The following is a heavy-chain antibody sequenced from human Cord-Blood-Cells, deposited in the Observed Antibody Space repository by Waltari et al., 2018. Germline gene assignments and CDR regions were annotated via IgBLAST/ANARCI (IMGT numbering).Heavy chain of an antibody. CDR1: GGSFSGYY. J-gene: IGHJ3*02. V-gene: IGHV4-34*01. D-gene: IGHD6-19*01. CDR2: INHSGST. Sequence: QVQLQQWGAGLLKPSETLSLTCPVYGGSFSGYYWSWIRQPPGKGLEWIGEINHSGSTNYNPSLKSRVTISVDTSKNQFSLKLSSVTAADTAVYYCARFHSGWYAFDIWGQGTMVTVSS. CDR3: ARFHSGWYAFDI.